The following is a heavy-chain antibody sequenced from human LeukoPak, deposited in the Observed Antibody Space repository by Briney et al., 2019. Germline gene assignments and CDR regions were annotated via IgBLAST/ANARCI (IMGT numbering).Heavy chain of an antibody. J-gene: IGHJ4*02. CDR3: ARDVVSNTYYDFWSSDY. CDR2: ISSSGSTI. Sequence: GGSPRLSCTASGFTFSDYYMSWIRQAPGKGLEWVSYISSSGSTIYYADSVKGRFTISRDNAKNSLYLQMNSLRAEDTAVYYCARDVVSNTYYDFWSSDYWGQGTLVTVSS. CDR1: GFTFSDYY. D-gene: IGHD3-3*01. V-gene: IGHV3-11*04.